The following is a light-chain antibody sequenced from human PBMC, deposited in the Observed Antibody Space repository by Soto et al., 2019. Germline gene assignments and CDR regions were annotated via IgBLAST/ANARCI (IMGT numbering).Light chain of an antibody. CDR1: SSDVGGYSA. V-gene: IGLV2-14*01. J-gene: IGLJ1*01. CDR2: DVS. CDR3: SSYTRSGVYV. Sequence: QSALTQPASVSGSPGQSITISCTGTSSDVGGYSAVSWYQQHPGRAPKLMIYDVSNRPSGISNRFSGSKSGSTASLTISGLQAEDDADYYCSSYTRSGVYVFGAGTKLTVL.